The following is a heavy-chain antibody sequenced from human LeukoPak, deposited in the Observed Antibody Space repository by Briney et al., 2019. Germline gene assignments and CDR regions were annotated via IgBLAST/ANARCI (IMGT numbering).Heavy chain of an antibody. Sequence: EASVMVSCKASGYTFTRNGISWVRLAPGQGLEWMGWISAQNGNTKYADKFQDRVAMTTDTSTNTAYMELRSLRSDDTAVYYCARDRSIAARWYFDLWGRGTLVTVSS. D-gene: IGHD6-6*01. J-gene: IGHJ2*01. CDR2: ISAQNGNT. V-gene: IGHV1-18*01. CDR3: ARDRSIAARWYFDL. CDR1: GYTFTRNG.